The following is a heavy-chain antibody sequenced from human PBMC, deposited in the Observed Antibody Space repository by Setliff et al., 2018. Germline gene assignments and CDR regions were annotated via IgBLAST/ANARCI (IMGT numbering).Heavy chain of an antibody. V-gene: IGHV1-18*01. CDR1: GYTFTNYA. J-gene: IGHJ4*02. CDR3: SRLVRYCTRTSCQRASGEDY. Sequence: GASVKVSCKASGYTFTNYAINWVRQAPGQGLEWVGWISAYSGNTYYAQKFQGRVTMTTDTSTATAYLELRSLRSDDTAVYYCSRLVRYCTRTSCQRASGEDYCGQGTLVTVSS. D-gene: IGHD2-2*01. CDR2: ISAYSGNT.